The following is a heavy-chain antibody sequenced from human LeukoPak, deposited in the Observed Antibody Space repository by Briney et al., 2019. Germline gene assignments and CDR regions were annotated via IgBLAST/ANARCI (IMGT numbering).Heavy chain of an antibody. CDR2: IYYSGST. CDR3: ARVVAAPYYFDY. V-gene: IGHV4-59*01. D-gene: IGHD2-15*01. Sequence: PSETLSLTCTVSGGSISSYYWIWIRQPPGKGREGIGYIYYSGSTNYNPSLKSRVTISVDTSKNQFSLKLSSVTAADTAVYYCARVVAAPYYFDYWGQGTLVTVSS. CDR1: GGSISSYY. J-gene: IGHJ4*02.